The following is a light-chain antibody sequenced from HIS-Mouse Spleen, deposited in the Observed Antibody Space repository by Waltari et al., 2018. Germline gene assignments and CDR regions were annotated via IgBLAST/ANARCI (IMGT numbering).Light chain of an antibody. CDR1: SSNIGSNY. J-gene: IGLJ2*01. CDR2: RNN. CDR3: AAWDDSLSGPRV. V-gene: IGLV1-47*01. Sequence: QSVLTQPPSASGTPGQRVTISCSGSSSNIGSNYVYWYQQLPGTAPKLLIYRNNLRPSGVPGRFSGSKSGTSASLAISGLRSEDEADYYCAAWDDSLSGPRVFGGGTKLTVL.